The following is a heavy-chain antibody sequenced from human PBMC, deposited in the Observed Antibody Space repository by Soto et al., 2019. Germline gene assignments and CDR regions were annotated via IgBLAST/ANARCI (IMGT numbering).Heavy chain of an antibody. CDR2: ISPYNGNK. CDR3: ARDLDGSGSYYTGY. Sequence: ASVRVSCKATCHVSTGFGNNWVRQVPGQGLEWMGWISPYNGNKNYAQKFQGRVTMTTDTSTSTAYMELRSLRSDDTAVFYCARDLDGSGSYYTGYWGQGSLVTVSS. D-gene: IGHD3-10*01. V-gene: IGHV1-18*01. J-gene: IGHJ4*02. CDR1: CHVSTGFG.